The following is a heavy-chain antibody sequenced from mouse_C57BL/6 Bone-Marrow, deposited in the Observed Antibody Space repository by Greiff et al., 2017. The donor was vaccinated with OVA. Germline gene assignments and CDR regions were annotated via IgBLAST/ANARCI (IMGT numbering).Heavy chain of an antibody. Sequence: EVMLVESVAELVRPGASVKLSCTASGFNIKNTYMHWVKQRPEQGLEWIGRIDPANGNTKYAPKFQGKATITADTSSNTAYLQLSSLTSEDSAIYYGARGGSKDYYAVDYGGQGTAVTVSS. V-gene: IGHV14-3*01. CDR1: GFNIKNTY. D-gene: IGHD1-1*01. CDR2: IDPANGNT. CDR3: ARGGSKDYYAVDY. J-gene: IGHJ4*01.